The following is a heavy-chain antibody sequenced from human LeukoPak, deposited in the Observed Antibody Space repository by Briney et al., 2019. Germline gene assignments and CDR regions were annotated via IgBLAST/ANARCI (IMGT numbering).Heavy chain of an antibody. D-gene: IGHD3-10*01. CDR2: INSEGSST. J-gene: IGHJ4*02. CDR1: GFTFSSYW. CDR3: ARVTGVVRGSSDY. Sequence: PGGSLRLSCAASGFTFSSYWMHWVRQAPGKGLVWVSRINSEGSSTSYADSVKGRFTISRDNAKNTLYLQMNSLRAEDTAVYYCARVTGVVRGSSDYWGQGTLVTVSS. V-gene: IGHV3-74*01.